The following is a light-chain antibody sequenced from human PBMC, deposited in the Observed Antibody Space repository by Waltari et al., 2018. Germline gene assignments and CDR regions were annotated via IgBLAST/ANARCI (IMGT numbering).Light chain of an antibody. CDR3: GTWDSSLSSVV. V-gene: IGLV1-51*02. J-gene: IGLJ2*01. CDR2: ENN. CDR1: SSNIGNNY. Sequence: QSVLTQPPSVSAAPGQKVTISCSGSSSNIGNNYVSWYQQLPGTAPKLLIYENNKRPSGIPDRFSDSKSGKSATLAITGLQTGDEADYYCGTWDSSLSSVVFGGGTKLTVL.